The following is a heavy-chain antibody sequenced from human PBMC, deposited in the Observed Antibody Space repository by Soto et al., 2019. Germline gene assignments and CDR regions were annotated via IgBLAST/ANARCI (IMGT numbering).Heavy chain of an antibody. J-gene: IGHJ3*02. CDR1: GFTFSSYA. CDR2: ISYDGSNK. CDR3: ARDQGVGAFDI. Sequence: GGSLRLSCAASGFTFSSYAMHWVRQAPGKGLEWVAVISYDGSNKYYADSVKGRFTISRDNSKNTLYLQMNSLRAEDTAVYYCARDQGVGAFDIWGQGTTVTVSS. V-gene: IGHV3-30*04. D-gene: IGHD1-26*01.